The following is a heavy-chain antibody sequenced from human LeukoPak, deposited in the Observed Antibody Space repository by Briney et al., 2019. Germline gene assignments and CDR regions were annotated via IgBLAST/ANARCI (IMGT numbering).Heavy chain of an antibody. CDR1: GFTFSTHW. J-gene: IGHJ4*02. D-gene: IGHD3-10*01. CDR2: IRGDGYDT. Sequence: PGGSLRLSCEASGFTFSTHWMHWVRQVPGKGLVWVSRIRGDGYDTDYADSVRGRFTISRDNVKNTLYLQMSSLRADDTAVYYCARDLVLGSGSYDYWGQGTLVTVSS. CDR3: ARDLVLGSGSYDY. V-gene: IGHV3-74*01.